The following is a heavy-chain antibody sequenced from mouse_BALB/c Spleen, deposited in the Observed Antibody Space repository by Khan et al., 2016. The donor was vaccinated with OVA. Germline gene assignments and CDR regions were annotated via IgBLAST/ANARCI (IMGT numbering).Heavy chain of an antibody. CDR1: GYSITSDYA. Sequence: EVQLQESGPGLVKPSQSLSLTCTVTGYSITSDYAWNWIRQFPGNKLEWMGYISYSGSTSYTPSLKSRISITRDTSKNQFYLQLNSVTTEDTADYYCARRRAYWGQGTLVTVSA. V-gene: IGHV3-2*02. J-gene: IGHJ3*01. CDR3: ARRRAY. CDR2: ISYSGST.